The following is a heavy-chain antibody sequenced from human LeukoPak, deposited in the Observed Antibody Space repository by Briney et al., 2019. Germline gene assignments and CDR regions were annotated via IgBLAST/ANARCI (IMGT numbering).Heavy chain of an antibody. CDR1: GFTFSSYE. CDR3: ARDYNDFWSGYYNGYYYGMDV. CDR2: ISSSGSTI. Sequence: RGSLRLSCAASGFTFSSYEMNWVRQAPGKGLEWVSYISSSGSTIYYADSVKGRFTISRDNAKNSLYLQMNSLRAEDTAVYYCARDYNDFWSGYYNGYYYGMDVWGQGTTVTVSS. D-gene: IGHD3-3*01. J-gene: IGHJ6*02. V-gene: IGHV3-48*03.